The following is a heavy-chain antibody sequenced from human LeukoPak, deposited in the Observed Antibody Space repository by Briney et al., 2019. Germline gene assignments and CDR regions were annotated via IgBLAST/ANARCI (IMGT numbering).Heavy chain of an antibody. CDR2: IYCSGST. CDR3: ARALIITIFGVVRQNWFDP. Sequence: SETLSLTCTVSGGSISSGGYYWSWIRQHPGKGLEWIGYIYCSGSTYYNPSPKSRVTISVDTSKNQFSLKLSSVTAADTAVYYCARALIITIFGVVRQNWFDPWGQGTLVTVSS. D-gene: IGHD3-3*01. V-gene: IGHV4-31*03. CDR1: GGSISSGGYY. J-gene: IGHJ5*02.